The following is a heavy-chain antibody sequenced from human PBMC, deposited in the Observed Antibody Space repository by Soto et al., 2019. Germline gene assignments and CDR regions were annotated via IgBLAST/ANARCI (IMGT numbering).Heavy chain of an antibody. V-gene: IGHV1-69*06. D-gene: IGHD6-13*01. CDR1: GGTFSSYA. CDR2: IIPIFGTA. Sequence: QVQLVQSGAEVKKPGSSVKVSCKASGGTFSSYAISWVRQAPGQGLEWMGGIIPIFGTANYAQKFQGRVTITADKSTSTAYMELSSLRSEDTAVYYCARGFTAAGTLYYCGMDVWGQGTTVTVSS. CDR3: ARGFTAAGTLYYCGMDV. J-gene: IGHJ6*02.